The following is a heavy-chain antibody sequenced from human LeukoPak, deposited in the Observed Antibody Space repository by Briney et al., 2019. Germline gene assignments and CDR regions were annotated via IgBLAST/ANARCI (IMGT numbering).Heavy chain of an antibody. V-gene: IGHV3-21*01. CDR1: GFTFSSYS. J-gene: IGHJ6*02. D-gene: IGHD3-10*01. CDR3: ARLEEYGSGSYFVGGMDV. CDR2: ISSSSSYI. Sequence: GGSLRLSCAASGFTFSSYSMNWVRQAPGKGLEWVSSISSSSSYIYYADSVKGRFTISRDNAKNSLYLQMNSLRAEDTAVYYCARLEEYGSGSYFVGGMDVWGQGTTVTVSS.